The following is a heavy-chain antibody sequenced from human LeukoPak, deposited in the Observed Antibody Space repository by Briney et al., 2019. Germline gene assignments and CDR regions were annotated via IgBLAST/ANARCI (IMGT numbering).Heavy chain of an antibody. V-gene: IGHV3-64D*09. CDR3: IKDRTGTYSFDY. D-gene: IGHD1-1*01. Sequence: GGSLRLSCAASGFTLSSSSMHWVRQAPGKGLEYVSTSGGATYYADSVKGRFTISRDNAKNTLYLQMSSLRAEDTAVYYCIKDRTGTYSFDYWGQGTLVTVSS. J-gene: IGHJ4*02. CDR2: SGGAT. CDR1: GFTLSSSS.